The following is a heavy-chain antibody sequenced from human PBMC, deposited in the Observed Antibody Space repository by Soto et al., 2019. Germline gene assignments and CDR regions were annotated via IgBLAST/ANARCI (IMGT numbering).Heavy chain of an antibody. V-gene: IGHV1-69*13. CDR2: IIPIFGTA. J-gene: IGHJ6*02. CDR1: GGTFSSYA. Sequence: GASVKVSCKASGGTFSSYAISWVRQAPGQGLEWMGGIIPIFGTANYAQKFQGRVTITADESTSTAYMELSSLRSEDTAVYYCARGDIVAVPAARANYYYGMDVWGQGTTVTVSS. CDR3: ARGDIVAVPAARANYYYGMDV. D-gene: IGHD2-2*01.